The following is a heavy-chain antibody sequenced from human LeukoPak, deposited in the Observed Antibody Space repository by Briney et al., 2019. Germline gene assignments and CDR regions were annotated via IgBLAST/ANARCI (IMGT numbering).Heavy chain of an antibody. CDR3: AKEGGYFDWPFTFDF. J-gene: IGHJ4*02. D-gene: IGHD3-9*01. CDR2: ISSSGRTT. V-gene: IGHV3-23*01. CDR1: GFTLSSYG. Sequence: GGSLRLSCAASGFTLSSYGMTWVRQAPGTGLEYVSVISSSGRTTYSADSVKGRFTISRDNSKNTLYLQMNSLRAEDTALYYCAKEGGYFDWPFTFDFWGQGTLVTVSS.